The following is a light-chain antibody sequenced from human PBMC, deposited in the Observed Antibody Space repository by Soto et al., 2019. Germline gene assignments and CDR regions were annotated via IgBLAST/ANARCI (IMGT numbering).Light chain of an antibody. CDR1: QSVSRAY. CDR2: AAS. V-gene: IGKV3-20*01. CDR3: QQYGNSPGT. Sequence: EIVLTQPPGTLSLSPGERATLSCRASQSVSRAYLAWYQQKPGQAPRLLIYAASSRATGIPDRFSGSGSGTDFTLTISRVEPADFAVYYCQQYGNSPGTFGQGTKLEIK. J-gene: IGKJ2*01.